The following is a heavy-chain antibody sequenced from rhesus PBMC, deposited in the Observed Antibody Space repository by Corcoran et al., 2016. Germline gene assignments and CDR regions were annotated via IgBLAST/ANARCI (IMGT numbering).Heavy chain of an antibody. CDR2: VDPEDGEA. CDR3: ATDLIPTGGWGRFDV. V-gene: IGHV1-111*02. CDR1: GYTFTDYY. D-gene: IGHD6-37*01. J-gene: IGHJ5-1*01. Sequence: EVQLVQSGAEVKKPGASVKIPCKASGYTFTDYYLHWVRKAPGKGLEWRGRVDPEDGEAIPAQKFQDRVTITANTSPDTAYMELSSLRSEDTAVYYCATDLIPTGGWGRFDVWGAGVLVTVSS.